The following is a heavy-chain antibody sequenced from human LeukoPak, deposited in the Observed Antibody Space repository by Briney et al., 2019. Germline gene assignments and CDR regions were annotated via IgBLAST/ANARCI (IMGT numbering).Heavy chain of an antibody. V-gene: IGHV3-21*01. J-gene: IGHJ4*02. D-gene: IGHD7-27*01. CDR2: ISSSSSYI. CDR3: ARVFMNWGFSHDY. Sequence: GGSLRLSCAASGFTVSSNYMSWVRQAPGKGLEWVSSISSSSSYIYYADSVKGRFTISRDNAKNSLYLQMNSLRAEDTAVYYCARVFMNWGFSHDYWGQGTLVTVSS. CDR1: GFTVSSNY.